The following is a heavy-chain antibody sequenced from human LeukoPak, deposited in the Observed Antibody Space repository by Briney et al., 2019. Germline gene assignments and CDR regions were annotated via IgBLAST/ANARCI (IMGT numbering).Heavy chain of an antibody. CDR3: ASSYYYGSGSYYYYGMDV. Sequence: ASVKVSCKASGYTFTSYGISWVRQAPGQGLEWMRWISAYNGNTNYAQKLQGRVTMTTDTSTSTAYMELRSLRSDDTAVYYCASSYYYGSGSYYYYGMDVWGKGTTVTVSS. J-gene: IGHJ6*04. CDR1: GYTFTSYG. D-gene: IGHD3-10*01. V-gene: IGHV1-18*04. CDR2: ISAYNGNT.